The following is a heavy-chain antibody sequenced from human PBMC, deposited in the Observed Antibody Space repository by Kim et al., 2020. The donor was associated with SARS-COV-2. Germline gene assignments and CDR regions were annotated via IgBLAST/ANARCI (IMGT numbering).Heavy chain of an antibody. J-gene: IGHJ6*02. CDR2: IYYSGST. CDR3: ARGYRIRSERWLPYYYYYYGMDV. Sequence: SETLSLTCTVSGGSISSYYWSWIRQPPGKGLEWIGYIYYSGSTNYNPSLKSRVTISVDTSKNQFSLKLSSVTAADTAVYYCARGYRIRSERWLPYYYYYYGMDVWGQGTTVTVSS. V-gene: IGHV4-59*13. D-gene: IGHD5-12*01. CDR1: GGSISSYY.